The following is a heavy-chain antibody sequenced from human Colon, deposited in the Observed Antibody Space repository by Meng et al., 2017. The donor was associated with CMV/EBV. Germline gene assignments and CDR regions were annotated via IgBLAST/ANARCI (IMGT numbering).Heavy chain of an antibody. Sequence: QGRLQASGPGLVKPSETLSLSCTVSGGSISSYYWSWIRQPAGKGLEWIGRIYPSGFPKYKPSLESRVTMSADTSKNQISLKLTSVTAADTAVYYCARAQYTYGYWIFDYWGQGTLVTVFS. CDR1: GGSISSYY. CDR2: IYPSGFP. D-gene: IGHD5-18*01. J-gene: IGHJ4*02. CDR3: ARAQYTYGYWIFDY. V-gene: IGHV4-4*07.